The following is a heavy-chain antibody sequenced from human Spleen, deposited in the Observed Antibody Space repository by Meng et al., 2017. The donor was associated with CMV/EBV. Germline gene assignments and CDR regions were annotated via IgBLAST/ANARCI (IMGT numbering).Heavy chain of an antibody. CDR1: GFIFSDEY. Sequence: SLKISCAASGFIFSDEYMSWIRQAPGKGLEWVSYISSSGGGKYYADSLKGRFTISRDNAKNSLYLQMNSLRAEDTAVYYCARAPPNSGANFYFDYWGQGALVTVSS. V-gene: IGHV3-11*04. J-gene: IGHJ4*02. D-gene: IGHD1-26*01. CDR2: ISSSGGGK. CDR3: ARAPPNSGANFYFDY.